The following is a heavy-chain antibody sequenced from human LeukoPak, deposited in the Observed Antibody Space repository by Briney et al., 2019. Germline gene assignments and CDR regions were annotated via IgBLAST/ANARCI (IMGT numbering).Heavy chain of an antibody. V-gene: IGHV3-11*01. D-gene: IGHD3-10*01. CDR1: GFTFSRFSFSDYY. CDR3: ARVRNYGSGSFYTFDY. J-gene: IGHJ4*02. Sequence: PGGSPTLSCAASGFTFSRFSFSDYYMIWIRQAPGKGLEWVSYISGGGSSTYYADSVKGRFTISRDNAQNSLYLQMNRLRAEDTAVYYCARVRNYGSGSFYTFDYWGQGTLVTVSS. CDR2: ISGGGSST.